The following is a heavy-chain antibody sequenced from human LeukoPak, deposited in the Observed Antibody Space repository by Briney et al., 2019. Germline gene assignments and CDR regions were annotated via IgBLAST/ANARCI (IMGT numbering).Heavy chain of an antibody. J-gene: IGHJ5*02. CDR3: ARTNYDFWSGYYDHWFDP. V-gene: IGHV1-18*01. CDR2: ISVYNGNI. CDR1: GYTFTSYG. Sequence: ASVTVSCKASGYTFTSYGITWVRQAPGQGLEWMGWISVYNGNINYAQKLQGRVTMTTDKSTSTAYMELRSLRSDDTAVYYCARTNYDFWSGYYDHWFDPWGQGTLVTVSS. D-gene: IGHD3-3*01.